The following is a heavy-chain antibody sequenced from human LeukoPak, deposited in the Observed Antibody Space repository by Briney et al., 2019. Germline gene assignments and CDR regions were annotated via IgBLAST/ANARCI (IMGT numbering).Heavy chain of an antibody. Sequence: SETLSLTCAVYGGSFSGYYLSWIRQPPGKGLEWVGEINHSGSTNYNPSLKSGGTISVDTSKNQFSLKLSSVTAAETAVSYCASIVQAATKSYWYFDLWGRGTLVTVSS. J-gene: IGHJ2*01. D-gene: IGHD2-2*01. CDR3: ASIVQAATKSYWYFDL. CDR2: INHSGST. V-gene: IGHV4-34*01. CDR1: GGSFSGYY.